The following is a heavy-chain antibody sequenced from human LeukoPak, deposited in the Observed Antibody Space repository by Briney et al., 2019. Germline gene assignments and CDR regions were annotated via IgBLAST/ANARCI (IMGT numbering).Heavy chain of an antibody. V-gene: IGHV4-39*07. Sequence: SETLSLTCTVSGGSISSSSYYWGWIRQPPGKGLEWIGSIYYSGSTNYNPSLKSRVTISVDTSKNQFSLKLSSVTAADTAVYYCARAGGYIPYFDYWGQGTLVTVSS. CDR1: GGSISSSSYY. D-gene: IGHD5-18*01. CDR3: ARAGGYIPYFDY. J-gene: IGHJ4*02. CDR2: IYYSGST.